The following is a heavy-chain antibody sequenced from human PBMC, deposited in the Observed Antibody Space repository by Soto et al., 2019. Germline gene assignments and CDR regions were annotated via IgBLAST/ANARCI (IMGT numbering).Heavy chain of an antibody. CDR3: TRLSDYTSYYYYGMDV. CDR2: IRSKANSYAT. J-gene: IGHJ6*02. Sequence: PGGSLRLSCTASGFTFSDSAMHWVRQASGKGPEWVGRIRSKANSYATAYAASVKGRFSISRDDSKNTAYLQMNSLKTEDTAVYYCTRLSDYTSYYYYGMDVWGQGTTVTVSS. D-gene: IGHD4-4*01. CDR1: GFTFSDSA. V-gene: IGHV3-73*01.